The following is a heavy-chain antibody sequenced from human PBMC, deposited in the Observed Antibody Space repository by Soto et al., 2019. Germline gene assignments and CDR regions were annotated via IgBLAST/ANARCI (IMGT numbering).Heavy chain of an antibody. Sequence: QVHLVQSGAEVKKPGASVKVSCKASGYIFINYYIHWVRQAPGQGLEWVGIINPHGGSTNYAQKCRGRVTMAMDTSTSTAYMELSSLRSDDTAGYYCAMDLAAADYWGQGTLVTVYS. CDR1: GYIFINYY. CDR2: INPHGGST. V-gene: IGHV1-46*01. CDR3: AMDLAAADY. D-gene: IGHD6-13*01. J-gene: IGHJ4*02.